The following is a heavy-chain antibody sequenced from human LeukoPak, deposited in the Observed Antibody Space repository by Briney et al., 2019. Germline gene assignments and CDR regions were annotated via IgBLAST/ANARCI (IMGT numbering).Heavy chain of an antibody. J-gene: IGHJ4*02. V-gene: IGHV3-53*04. CDR3: ARVDTVMAYYFNL. Sequence: GGSLRLSCAASGFTVSTNCMTWVRQAPGKGLEWVSTIYSGGTTYYADSVMGRFTISRHNSRNTLYLQMNSLRAEDTAVYYCARVDTVMAYYFNLSGQGTLVTVSS. D-gene: IGHD5-18*01. CDR2: IYSGGTT. CDR1: GFTVSTNC.